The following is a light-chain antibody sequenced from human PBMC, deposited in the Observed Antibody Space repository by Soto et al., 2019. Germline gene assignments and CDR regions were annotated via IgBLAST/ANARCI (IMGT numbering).Light chain of an antibody. CDR2: GSD. Sequence: VLTQPPSVPGAPGQTVTISCTGSGSNIGAGYGVQWYQQLPGTAPRLLIYGSDDRPSGVPDRFSASVSGNSASLAITGLQTEDEAVYYCQSYDSNLSEVFGPGTKV. CDR1: GSNIGAGYG. CDR3: QSYDSNLSEV. V-gene: IGLV1-40*01. J-gene: IGLJ1*01.